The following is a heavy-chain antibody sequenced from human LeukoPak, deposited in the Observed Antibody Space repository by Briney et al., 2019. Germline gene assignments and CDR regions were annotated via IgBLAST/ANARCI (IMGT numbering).Heavy chain of an antibody. CDR3: ARDLAGPPQEAFDI. V-gene: IGHV3-7*01. CDR1: GFAFNNYC. J-gene: IGHJ3*02. Sequence: GGSLRLSCAASGFAFNNYCMSWFRQAPGKGLEGVASIKQGGREKYLVDSVKGRFTISRDNAKNSLYLQMNSLRAEDTAVYHCARDLAGPPQEAFDIWGQGTMVTVSS. CDR2: IKQGGREK.